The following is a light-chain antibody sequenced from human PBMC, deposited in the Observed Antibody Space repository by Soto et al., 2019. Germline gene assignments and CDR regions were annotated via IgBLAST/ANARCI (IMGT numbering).Light chain of an antibody. Sequence: QSVLTQPPSVSAAPGQKVTISCSGSSSNIGNNYVSWYQQVPGTAPKLLIYDNNNRPSGNPDRFSGSKSGTSATLGISGLQTGDEADYYCGTWDSSLSVHVFGTGTKVTVL. CDR1: SSNIGNNY. CDR2: DNN. V-gene: IGLV1-51*01. J-gene: IGLJ1*01. CDR3: GTWDSSLSVHV.